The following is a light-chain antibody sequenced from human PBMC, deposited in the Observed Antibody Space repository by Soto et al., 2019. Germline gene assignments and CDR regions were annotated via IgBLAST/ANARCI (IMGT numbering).Light chain of an antibody. V-gene: IGLV2-14*01. CDR2: DVS. CDR1: NSDIGGYNY. J-gene: IGLJ2*01. CDR3: SSYTSSSTLYVV. Sequence: QSALTQPASVSGSPGQSITISCTGTNSDIGGYNYVSWYQQHPGKAPKLMIYDVSNRPSGVSNRFSGSKSGNTASLTISGLQAEDEADYYCSSYTSSSTLYVVFGGGPQLTVL.